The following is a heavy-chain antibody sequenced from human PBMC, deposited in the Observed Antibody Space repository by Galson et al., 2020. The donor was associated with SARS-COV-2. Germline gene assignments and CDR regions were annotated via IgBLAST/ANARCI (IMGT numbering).Heavy chain of an antibody. Sequence: GGSLRLSCAASGFTVSSNYMSWVRQAPGTGLEWVSVIYSGGSTYYADSVNGRFTISRDNSKNTLYLQMNSLRAEDTAVYYCARAPYGGNSDYFDYGGQGTLVTVSS. D-gene: IGHD2-21*02. CDR3: ARAPYGGNSDYFDY. CDR1: GFTVSSNY. CDR2: IYSGGST. J-gene: IGHJ4*02. V-gene: IGHV3-53*01.